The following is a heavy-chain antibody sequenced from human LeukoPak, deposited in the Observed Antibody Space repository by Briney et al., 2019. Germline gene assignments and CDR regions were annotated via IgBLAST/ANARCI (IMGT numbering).Heavy chain of an antibody. V-gene: IGHV3-30*02. J-gene: IGHJ4*02. D-gene: IGHD3-10*01. CDR2: IRYNGNNQ. CDR3: ARHMLGVRGAFDY. CDR1: GFTFNNYG. Sequence: GGSLRLSCAASGFTFNNYGMHWVRQAPGKGLEWVAFIRYNGNNQYYADSVKGRFTISRDNSKNTLYLQMNSLRAEDTAVYYCARHMLGVRGAFDYWGQGTLVTVSS.